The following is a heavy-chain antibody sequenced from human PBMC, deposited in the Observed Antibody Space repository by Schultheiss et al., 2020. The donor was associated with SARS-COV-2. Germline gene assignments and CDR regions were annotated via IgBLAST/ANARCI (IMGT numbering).Heavy chain of an antibody. J-gene: IGHJ4*02. CDR1: GFTFSSYA. CDR3: ARDDLGYCSSTSCPPPAY. CDR2: IWYDGSNK. Sequence: GGSLRLSCAASGFTFSSYAMSWVRQAPGKGLEWVAVIWYDGSNKYYADSVKGRFTISRDNSKNTLYLQMNSLRAEDTAVYYCARDDLGYCSSTSCPPPAYWGQGTLVTVSS. V-gene: IGHV3-33*08. D-gene: IGHD2-2*01.